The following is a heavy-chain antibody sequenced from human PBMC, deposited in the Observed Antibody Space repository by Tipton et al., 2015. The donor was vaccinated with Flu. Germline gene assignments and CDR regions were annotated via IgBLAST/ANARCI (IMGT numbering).Heavy chain of an antibody. CDR2: IRSSGTAI. CDR1: GFRVSTYE. CDR3: ARDSHYDSSGYDYGMDV. Sequence: SLRLSCVVSGFRVSTYEMNWVRQGPGKGLEWISYIRSSGTAIDYADSVKGRSTISRDNAKNSVYLQMNSLRAEDSAVYYCARDSHYDSSGYDYGMDVWGQGTTVTVSS. D-gene: IGHD3-22*01. V-gene: IGHV3-48*03. J-gene: IGHJ6*02.